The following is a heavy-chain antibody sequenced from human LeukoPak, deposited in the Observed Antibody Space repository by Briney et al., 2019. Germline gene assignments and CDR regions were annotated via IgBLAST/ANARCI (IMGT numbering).Heavy chain of an antibody. J-gene: IGHJ3*02. V-gene: IGHV3-48*03. CDR1: GFTFSSYE. Sequence: GGSLRLSCAASGFTFSSYEMNWVRQAPGKGLEWVSYISSSGSTIYYADSVKGRFTISRDNAKNSLYLQMNSLRAEDTAVYYCARDVEGGGGSYYSDAFDIWGQGTMVTVSS. D-gene: IGHD1-26*01. CDR2: ISSSGSTI. CDR3: ARDVEGGGGSYYSDAFDI.